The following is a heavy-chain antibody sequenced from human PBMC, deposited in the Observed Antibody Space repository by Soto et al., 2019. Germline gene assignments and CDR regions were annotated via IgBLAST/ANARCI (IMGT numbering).Heavy chain of an antibody. CDR1: GGSISSGDYY. D-gene: IGHD3-10*01. CDR3: ARAQGSGFLVS. Sequence: SETLSLTCTVSGGSISSGDYYWSWIRQPPGKGLEWIGYIYYSGSTYYNPSLKSRVTISVDTSKNQFSLKLSSVTAADTTVYYCARAQGSGFLVSWGQGTLVTVS. J-gene: IGHJ4*02. CDR2: IYYSGST. V-gene: IGHV4-30-4*01.